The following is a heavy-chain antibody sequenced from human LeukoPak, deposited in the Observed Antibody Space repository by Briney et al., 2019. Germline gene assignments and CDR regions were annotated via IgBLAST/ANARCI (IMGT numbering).Heavy chain of an antibody. D-gene: IGHD1-1*01. J-gene: IGHJ6*02. CDR1: GGTFSSYA. CDR3: ARWSTTGTTEDYYYYYGMDV. Sequence: SVKVSCKASGGTFSSYAISWVRQATGQGLEWMGGIIPIFGTANYAQKFQGRVTITADESTSTAYMELSSLRSEDTAVYYCARWSTTGTTEDYYYYYGMDVWGQGTTVTVSS. CDR2: IIPIFGTA. V-gene: IGHV1-69*13.